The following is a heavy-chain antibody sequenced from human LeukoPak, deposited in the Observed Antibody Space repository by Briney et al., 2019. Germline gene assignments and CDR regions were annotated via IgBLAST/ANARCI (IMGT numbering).Heavy chain of an antibody. CDR2: IKRDGRAK. D-gene: IGHD3-16*01. Sequence: PGGSLRLSCAASGFTFYNYYMSWVRQAPGKGLEWVANIKRDGRAKYYMDSVKGRFTISRDNAKNSLYLEMNSLRAEDTAVYYCARTTSDTTLGELIDYWGQGTLVAVSS. CDR3: ARTTSDTTLGELIDY. V-gene: IGHV3-7*04. CDR1: GFTFYNYY. J-gene: IGHJ4*02.